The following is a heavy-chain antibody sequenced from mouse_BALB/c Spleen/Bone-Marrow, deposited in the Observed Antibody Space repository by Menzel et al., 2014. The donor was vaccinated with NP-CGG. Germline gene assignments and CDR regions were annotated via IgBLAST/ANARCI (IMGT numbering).Heavy chain of an antibody. D-gene: IGHD1-1*01. CDR3: ARNYYDSSFYFDY. V-gene: IGHV2-6-7*01. CDR1: GFSLTDYG. CDR2: EWGDGRT. J-gene: IGHJ2*01. Sequence: VQRVESGPGLVAPSQSLSITCTVSGFSLTDYGVNWVRQPPGKGLEWLGMEWGDGRTDYNSALKSRLSISKDNSKSQVFLKMNSLQTDDTARYYCARNYYDSSFYFDYWGQGTTLTVSS.